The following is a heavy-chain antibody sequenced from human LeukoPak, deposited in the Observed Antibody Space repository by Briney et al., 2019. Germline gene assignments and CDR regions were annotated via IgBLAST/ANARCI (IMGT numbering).Heavy chain of an antibody. CDR2: ISSSSSYI. CDR3: ARDGNLWLVGGSLDY. V-gene: IGHV3-21*01. Sequence: GGSLRLSCAASGFTFSSYSMNWVRQAPGKGLEWVSSISSSSSYIYYADSVKGRFTISRDNSKNTLYLQMNSLRDEDTAVYYCARDGNLWLVGGSLDYWGQGTLVTVSS. CDR1: GFTFSSYS. J-gene: IGHJ4*02. D-gene: IGHD6-19*01.